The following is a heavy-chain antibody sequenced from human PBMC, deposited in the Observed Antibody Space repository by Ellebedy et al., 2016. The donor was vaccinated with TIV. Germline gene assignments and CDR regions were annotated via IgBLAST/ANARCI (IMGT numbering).Heavy chain of an antibody. J-gene: IGHJ6*02. CDR2: IIPILGIA. D-gene: IGHD6-19*01. CDR3: ARDSGSVISGGWSNEGINYYYYGMDV. V-gene: IGHV1-69*04. CDR1: GYTFTSYA. Sequence: SVKVSCXASGYTFTSYAISWVRQAPGQGLEWMGRIIPILGIANYAQKFQGRVTITADKSTSTAYMELSSLRSEDTAVYYCARDSGSVISGGWSNEGINYYYYGMDVWGQGTTVTVSS.